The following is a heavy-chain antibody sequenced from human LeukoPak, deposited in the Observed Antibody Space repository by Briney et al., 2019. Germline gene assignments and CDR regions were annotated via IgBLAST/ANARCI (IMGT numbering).Heavy chain of an antibody. CDR3: ARGGRDFWSGYYRD. D-gene: IGHD3-3*01. J-gene: IGHJ4*02. Sequence: ASVKVSCKASGYTFTSHGISWVRQAPGQGLEWMGWISAYNGSTNYAQKLQGRVTMTTDTSTSTAYMELRSLRSDDTAVYYCARGGRDFWSGYYRDWGQGTLATVSS. CDR1: GYTFTSHG. CDR2: ISAYNGST. V-gene: IGHV1-18*01.